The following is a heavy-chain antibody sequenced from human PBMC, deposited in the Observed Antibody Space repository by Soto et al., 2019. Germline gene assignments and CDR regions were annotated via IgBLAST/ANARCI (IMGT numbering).Heavy chain of an antibody. Sequence: EVQLVESGGGLVQPGGTLRLSCAATGFTFSSYSMNWVRQAPGKGLEWVSYISSSSSTIYYADSVKGRFTISRDNAKNSLYLQMNSLRAEDTAVYYRPSPPLAAIVTYWGQGTLVTVSS. CDR2: ISSSSSTI. V-gene: IGHV3-48*01. CDR3: PSPPLAAIVTY. J-gene: IGHJ4*02. D-gene: IGHD2-15*01. CDR1: GFTFSSYS.